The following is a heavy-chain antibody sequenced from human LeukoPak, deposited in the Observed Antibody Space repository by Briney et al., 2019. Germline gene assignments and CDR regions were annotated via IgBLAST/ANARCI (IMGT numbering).Heavy chain of an antibody. Sequence: ASVKVSCKASGYTFTSYDINWVRQATGQGLEWMGWMNPNSGNTGYAQKFQGRVTMTRNTSISTAYMELSSLRSEDTAVYYCARGRGYVILTGDDYWGQGTLVTVSS. J-gene: IGHJ4*02. CDR1: GYTFTSYD. CDR2: MNPNSGNT. V-gene: IGHV1-8*01. CDR3: ARGRGYVILTGDDY. D-gene: IGHD3-9*01.